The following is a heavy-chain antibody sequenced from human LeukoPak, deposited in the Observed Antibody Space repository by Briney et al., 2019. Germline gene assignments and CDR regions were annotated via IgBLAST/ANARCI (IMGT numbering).Heavy chain of an antibody. CDR1: GYTFSHYY. V-gene: IGHV1-46*01. J-gene: IGHJ4*02. D-gene: IGHD3-10*01. CDR2: INPSGGST. Sequence: ASVKVSCKASGYTFSHYYMHWVRQAPGQGLEWMGIINPSGGSTSYAQKFQGRVTVTRDMSTSTVYTELSSLRSEDTAVYYCARDLLVRGDYWGQGTLVTVSS. CDR3: ARDLLVRGDY.